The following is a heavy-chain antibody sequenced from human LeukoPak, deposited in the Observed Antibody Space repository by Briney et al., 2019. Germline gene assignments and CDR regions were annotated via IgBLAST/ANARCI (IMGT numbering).Heavy chain of an antibody. CDR2: ISGSGGST. V-gene: IGHV3-23*01. CDR3: AKCPLKTGTTSWFDP. D-gene: IGHD1-7*01. CDR1: GFTFSSYA. Sequence: PGGSLRLSCAASGFTFSSYAMSWIRQAPGKGLEWVSAISGSGGSTYYADSVKGRFTISRDNSKNTLNLQMNSLRAEDTAVYYCAKCPLKTGTTSWFDPWGQGTLVTVS. J-gene: IGHJ5*02.